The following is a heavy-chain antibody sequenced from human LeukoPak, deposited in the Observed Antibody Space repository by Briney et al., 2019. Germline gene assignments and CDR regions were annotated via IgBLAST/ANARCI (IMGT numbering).Heavy chain of an antibody. CDR1: GFTFSSYS. D-gene: IGHD2-15*01. V-gene: IGHV3-21*01. CDR3: ARNPRYCSGGSCYYFDY. CDR2: ITSSSSYI. J-gene: IGHJ4*02. Sequence: GGSLRLSCAASGFTFSSYSMNWVRQAPGKGLEWVSSITSSSSYIYYADSVKGRFTISRDNAKNPLYLQMNSLRAEDTAVYYCARNPRYCSGGSCYYFDYWGQGTLVTVSS.